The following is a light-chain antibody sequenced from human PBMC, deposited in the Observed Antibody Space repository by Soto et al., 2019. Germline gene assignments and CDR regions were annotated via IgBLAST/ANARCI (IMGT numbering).Light chain of an antibody. V-gene: IGKV3-11*01. CDR1: QSVSSY. CDR3: HQRSNWLT. Sequence: EILLTQSPATLSLSPGERATLSCRASQSVSSYLAWYQQKPGQAPRLLIYDASNRATGIPARFSGSGSGTDFTLTISSLEPEDFAVYYCHQRSNWLTFGGGTKVDIK. J-gene: IGKJ4*01. CDR2: DAS.